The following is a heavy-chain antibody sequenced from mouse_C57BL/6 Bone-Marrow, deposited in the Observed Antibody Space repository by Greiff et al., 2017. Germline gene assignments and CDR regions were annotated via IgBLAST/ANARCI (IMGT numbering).Heavy chain of an antibody. CDR1: GIDFSRYW. CDR3: ARDYDYDDSWFAY. Sequence: EVKLMESGGGLVQPGGSLKLSCAASGIDFSRYWMSWVRRAPGKGLEWIGEINPDSSTINYASSLKDKFIISRDNAKNTLYLQMSKVRSEDTALYYCARDYDYDDSWFAYWGQGTLVTVSA. CDR2: INPDSSTI. D-gene: IGHD2-4*01. V-gene: IGHV4-1*01. J-gene: IGHJ3*01.